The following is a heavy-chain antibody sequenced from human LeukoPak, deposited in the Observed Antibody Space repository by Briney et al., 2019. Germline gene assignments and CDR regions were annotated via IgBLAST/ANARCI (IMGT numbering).Heavy chain of an antibody. J-gene: IGHJ4*02. Sequence: TGGSLRLSCAASGFTFSSYWMSWVHQAPGKGLEWVANIKQDGSAEYYVDSVKGRFTIYRDNAKNSLYLQMNSLRAEDTAVYYCASSGYDFWSGYPLDYWGQGTLVTVSS. CDR1: GFTFSSYW. CDR3: ASSGYDFWSGYPLDY. D-gene: IGHD3-3*01. CDR2: IKQDGSAE. V-gene: IGHV3-7*01.